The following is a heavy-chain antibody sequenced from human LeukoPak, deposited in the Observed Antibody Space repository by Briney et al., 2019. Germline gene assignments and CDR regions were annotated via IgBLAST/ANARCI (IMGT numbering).Heavy chain of an antibody. D-gene: IGHD3-9*01. J-gene: IGHJ4*02. CDR2: IYYSGST. V-gene: IGHV4-30-4*01. Sequence: PSETLSLTCTVSGGYISGYYWSWIRQPPGKGLEWIGYIYYSGSTYYNPSLKSRVTISVDTSKNQSSLKLSSVTAADTAVYYCARADILTGYYPYWGQGTLVTVSS. CDR3: ARADILTGYYPY. CDR1: GGYISGYY.